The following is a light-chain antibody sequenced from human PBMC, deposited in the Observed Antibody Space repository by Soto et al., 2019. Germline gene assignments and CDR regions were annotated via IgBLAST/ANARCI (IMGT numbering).Light chain of an antibody. CDR2: DVS. J-gene: IGLJ2*01. CDR1: SSDVGGYNY. CDR3: SSYTSSSTPVV. Sequence: QSVLTQPASVSGSPGQSITISCTGTSSDVGGYNYVSWYQQHPGKAPKLMIYDVSNRPSGVSNRFSGSKSGNTASLTISGLQAADEAAYYCSSYTSSSTPVVFGGGTKLTVL. V-gene: IGLV2-14*01.